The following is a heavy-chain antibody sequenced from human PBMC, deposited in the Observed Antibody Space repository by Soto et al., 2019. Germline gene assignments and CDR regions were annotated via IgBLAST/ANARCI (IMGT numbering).Heavy chain of an antibody. J-gene: IGHJ4*02. CDR3: ARAGYGGNSFYFDY. CDR1: GFTFSSYA. V-gene: IGHV3-30-3*01. Sequence: GGLRLSCAASGFTFSSYAMHWVRQAPGKGLEWVAVISYDGSNKYYADSVEGRFTISRDNSKNTLYLQMNSLRAEDTAVYYCARAGYGGNSFYFDYWGQGTLVTVSS. D-gene: IGHD2-21*02. CDR2: ISYDGSNK.